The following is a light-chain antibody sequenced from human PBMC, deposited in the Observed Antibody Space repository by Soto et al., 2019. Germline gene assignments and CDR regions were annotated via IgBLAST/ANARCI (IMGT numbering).Light chain of an antibody. CDR1: QSVSSSY. J-gene: IGKJ1*01. V-gene: IGKV3-20*01. CDR3: QQYGSSPWT. Sequence: EIVLTQSPGTLSLSPGKRATLSCRASQSVSSSYLAWYQQKPGQAPRLLIYGASSRTTGIPDRFSSSGSGTDFTLTISRLEPEDFAVYYCQQYGSSPWTFGQGTKVDIK. CDR2: GAS.